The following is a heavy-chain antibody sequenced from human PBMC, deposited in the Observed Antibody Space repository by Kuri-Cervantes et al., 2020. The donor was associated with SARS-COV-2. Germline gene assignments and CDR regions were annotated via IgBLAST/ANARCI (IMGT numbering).Heavy chain of an antibody. Sequence: GGSLRLSCAASGFTVSSNYMSWVRQAPGRGLEWVSLIYSGDTTYYVDSVKGRFTISRHNSKNTLYLQMNSLRAEDTAVYYCAATNIDDRGDYYGMDVWGQGTTVTVSS. D-gene: IGHD3-22*01. J-gene: IGHJ6*02. CDR1: GFTVSSNY. V-gene: IGHV3-53*04. CDR3: AATNIDDRGDYYGMDV. CDR2: IYSGDTT.